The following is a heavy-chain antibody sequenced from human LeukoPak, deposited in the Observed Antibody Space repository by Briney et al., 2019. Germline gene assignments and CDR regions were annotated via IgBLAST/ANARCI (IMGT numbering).Heavy chain of an antibody. CDR3: AKGLRTGVGPYKGYHYYMDV. J-gene: IGHJ6*03. D-gene: IGHD3-10*01. CDR1: GFTFSSYA. V-gene: IGHV3-23*01. Sequence: GGSLRLSCAASGFTFSSYAMSWDRQAPGKGLKWVSTINDNGAGTYYADSVKGRSTISRDNSYNTMSLQMNSLRDEDAGVYYCAKGLRTGVGPYKGYHYYMDVWGKGATVTVSS. CDR2: INDNGAGT.